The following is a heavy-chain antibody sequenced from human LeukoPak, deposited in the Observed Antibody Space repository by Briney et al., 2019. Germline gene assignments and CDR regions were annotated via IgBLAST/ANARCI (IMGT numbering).Heavy chain of an antibody. CDR1: GGSISSYY. V-gene: IGHV4-59*12. D-gene: IGHD1-26*01. CDR3: ARDGGWEPLDY. Sequence: TSETLSLTCTVSGGSISSYYWSWIRQPPGKGLEWIGYIYYSGSTNYNPSLKSRVTISVDTSKNQFSLKLSSVTAADTAVYYCARDGGWEPLDYWGQGTLVTVSS. CDR2: IYYSGST. J-gene: IGHJ4*02.